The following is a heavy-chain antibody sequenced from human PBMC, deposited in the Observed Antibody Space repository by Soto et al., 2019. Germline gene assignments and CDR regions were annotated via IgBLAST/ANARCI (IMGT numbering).Heavy chain of an antibody. V-gene: IGHV3-74*01. CDR2: INSDGSST. CDR1: GFTFSTYW. CDR3: SNWFDP. Sequence: EVQLVESGGGLVQPGGSLRLSCAASGFTFSTYWMHWVRQAPGKGLVWVSRINSDGSSTYYADSVKGRFTISRDNAKNNLYPPMNSLRGEDTAVYYCSNWFDPWGQGTLVTVSS. J-gene: IGHJ5*02.